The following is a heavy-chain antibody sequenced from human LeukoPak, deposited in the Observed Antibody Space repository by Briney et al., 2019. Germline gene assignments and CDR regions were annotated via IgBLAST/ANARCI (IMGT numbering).Heavy chain of an antibody. CDR1: GYTFTGYY. V-gene: IGHV1-2*02. J-gene: IGHJ3*02. CDR2: INPNSGGT. D-gene: IGHD3-22*01. CDR3: ARLGYYYDSRGGEDAFDI. Sequence: ASVKVSCKASGYTFTGYYMHWVRQAPGQGLEWMGWINPNSGGTNYAQKFQGRVTMTRDTSISTAYMELSRLRSDDTAVYYCARLGYYYDSRGGEDAFDIWGQGTMVTVSS.